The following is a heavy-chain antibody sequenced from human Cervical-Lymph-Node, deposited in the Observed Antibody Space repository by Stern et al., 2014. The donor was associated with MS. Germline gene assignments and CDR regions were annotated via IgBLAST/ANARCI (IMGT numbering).Heavy chain of an antibody. D-gene: IGHD1-26*01. CDR3: ARVAPTVGAAY. J-gene: IGHJ4*02. V-gene: IGHV1-46*01. Sequence: QVQLVESGAEVMKPGASVNVSCKASGYTFTDYSIQLVRQVHGQGLEWMGMINPNGGRATYPRKFRGRVTMTRDTSTATVKMELNSLRSEDTAVYYCARVAPTVGAAYWGQGTLVTVSS. CDR1: GYTFTDYS. CDR2: INPNGGRA.